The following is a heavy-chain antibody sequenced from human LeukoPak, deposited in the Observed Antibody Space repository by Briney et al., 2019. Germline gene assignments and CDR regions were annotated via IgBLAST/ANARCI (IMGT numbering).Heavy chain of an antibody. CDR2: ISSSSSYI. CDR1: GFTFFSYT. CDR3: AREITGELCLDY. J-gene: IGHJ4*02. D-gene: IGHD3-16*01. Sequence: GGSLRLSCAASGFTFFSYTMNWVRQAPGKGLEWVSSISSSSSYIYYADSVKGRFTISRDNAKNSLYLQMNSLRAEDTAVYYCAREITGELCLDYWGQGTLVTVSS. V-gene: IGHV3-21*01.